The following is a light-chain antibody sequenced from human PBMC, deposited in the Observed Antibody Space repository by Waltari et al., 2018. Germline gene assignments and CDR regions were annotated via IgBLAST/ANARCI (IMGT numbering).Light chain of an antibody. CDR3: LLYYGGAQWV. V-gene: IGLV7-43*01. CDR1: TGAVTSGYY. CDR2: SKN. Sequence: QTVVTQEPSLTVSPGETVTLTCASSTGAVTSGYYPNWFQQKPGQAPRSLIYSKNNKPSWTPARFSGSLLGGKAVLALSGVQPEDEADYYCLLYYGGAQWVFGGGTRLTVL. J-gene: IGLJ3*02.